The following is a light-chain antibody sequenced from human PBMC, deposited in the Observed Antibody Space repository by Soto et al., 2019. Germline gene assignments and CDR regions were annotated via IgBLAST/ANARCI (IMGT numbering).Light chain of an antibody. CDR3: SSYTSSSIDDV. CDR2: EVS. CDR1: SSAVGGYNY. J-gene: IGLJ1*01. V-gene: IGLV2-14*01. Sequence: QSALTQPASVSGSPGQSITISCTGTSSAVGGYNYVSWYQQHPGKAPKLMIYEVSNRPSGVSNRFSGSKSGNTASLTISGLQAEDEADYYCSSYTSSSIDDVFGTGTKVTVL.